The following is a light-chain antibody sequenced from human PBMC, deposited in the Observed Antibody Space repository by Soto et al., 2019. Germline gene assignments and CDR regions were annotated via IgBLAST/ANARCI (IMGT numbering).Light chain of an antibody. Sequence: QSALTQPASVSGTPGQSITISCTGTSSDVGGYDHVSWYQQHPGKAPKLMIYDVTNRPSGVSNRFSGSKSGNTASLTISGLQAEDEADYYCISYASINTYVFGTGTKLTVL. V-gene: IGLV2-14*01. J-gene: IGLJ1*01. CDR2: DVT. CDR1: SSDVGGYDH. CDR3: ISYASINTYV.